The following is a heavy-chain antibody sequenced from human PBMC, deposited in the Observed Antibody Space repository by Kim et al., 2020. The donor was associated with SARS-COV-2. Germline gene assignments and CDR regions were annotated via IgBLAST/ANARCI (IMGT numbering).Heavy chain of an antibody. CDR2: IYHSGST. V-gene: IGHV4-4*02. Sequence: SETLSLTCAVSGGSISSSNWWSWVRQPPGKGLEWIGEIYHSGSTNYNPSLKSRVTISVDKSKNQFSLKLSSVTAADTAVYYCARVMEYYDSSGYYQQTTPFFDYWGQGTLVTVSS. CDR3: ARVMEYYDSSGYYQQTTPFFDY. CDR1: GGSISSSNW. D-gene: IGHD3-22*01. J-gene: IGHJ4*02.